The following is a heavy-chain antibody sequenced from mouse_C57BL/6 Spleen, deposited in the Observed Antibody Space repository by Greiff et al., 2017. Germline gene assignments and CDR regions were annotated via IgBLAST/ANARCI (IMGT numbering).Heavy chain of an antibody. J-gene: IGHJ2*01. D-gene: IGHD2-5*01. CDR2: ISSGGSYT. CDR1: GFTFSSYG. V-gene: IGHV5-6*01. CDR3: ARHESNLYYFDY. Sequence: EVKVVESGGDLVKPGGSLKLSCAASGFTFSSYGMSWVRQTPDKRLEWVATISSGGSYTYYPDSVKGRFTISRDNAKNTLYLQMSSLKSEDTAMYYCARHESNLYYFDYWGQGTTLTVSS.